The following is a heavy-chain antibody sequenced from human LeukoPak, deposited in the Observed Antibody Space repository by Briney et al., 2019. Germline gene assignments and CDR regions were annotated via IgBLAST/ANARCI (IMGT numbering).Heavy chain of an antibody. CDR2: ISADGRST. Sequence: GGSLRLSCAASGFTFDNYAIRWVRQGPGKSLEWGSLISADGRSTYYADSVKGRFTISRDNSKSSLYLQMRSLTTEDTAVYYCAKDSGWQLLRAEYFQHWGPGTLVTVSS. CDR1: GFTFDNYA. D-gene: IGHD2-15*01. J-gene: IGHJ1*01. V-gene: IGHV3-43*02. CDR3: AKDSGWQLLRAEYFQH.